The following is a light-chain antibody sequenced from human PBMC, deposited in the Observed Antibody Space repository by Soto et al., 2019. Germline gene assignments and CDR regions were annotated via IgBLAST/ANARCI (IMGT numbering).Light chain of an antibody. V-gene: IGKV2-30*02. Sequence: DVVMTQSPLSLPVTLGQPASISCRSNQSLVHSDGIAYFSWFQQRPGRSPRRLIYKVSNRDSGVPARFSGSGSGTDFALKISRVEAEDVGVYYCMQRIEFPYTFGQGTKVDIK. J-gene: IGKJ2*01. CDR2: KVS. CDR3: MQRIEFPYT. CDR1: QSLVHSDGIAY.